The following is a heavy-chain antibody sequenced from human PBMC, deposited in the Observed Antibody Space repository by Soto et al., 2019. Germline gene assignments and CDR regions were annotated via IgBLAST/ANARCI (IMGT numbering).Heavy chain of an antibody. V-gene: IGHV4-39*07. CDR1: CGSISSSSYY. Sequence: SETLSVTCTVSCGSISSSSYYWGWIRQPPGKGLEWIGSIYYSGSTYYNPSLKSRVTISVDTSKNQFSLKLSSVTAADTAVYCCANFNWYFDLWGRGTLVNVSS. CDR2: IYYSGST. J-gene: IGHJ2*01. CDR3: ANFNWYFDL.